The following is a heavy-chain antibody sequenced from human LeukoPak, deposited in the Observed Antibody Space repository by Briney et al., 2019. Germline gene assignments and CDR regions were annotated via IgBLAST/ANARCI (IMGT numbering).Heavy chain of an antibody. CDR1: GFTFSSYG. J-gene: IGHJ4*02. V-gene: IGHV3-23*01. D-gene: IGHD3-22*01. CDR2: ITGSGAYT. Sequence: GRSLRLSCAASGFTFSSYGMHWVRQAPGKGLEWVSAITGSGAYTNYADSVKGRFTISRDNSKNTIFLQMNSLRAEDTAVYYCARDLYRIVVVPHYFDYWGQGTLVTVSS. CDR3: ARDLYRIVVVPHYFDY.